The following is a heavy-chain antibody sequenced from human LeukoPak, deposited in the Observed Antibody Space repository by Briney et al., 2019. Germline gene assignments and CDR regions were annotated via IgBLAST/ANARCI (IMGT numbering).Heavy chain of an antibody. CDR2: IYYSGST. D-gene: IGHD5-24*01. J-gene: IGHJ4*02. Sequence: SETLSLKCNVSGGSISSHYWSWIRQPPGKGLEWMGYIYYSGSTNYNPSPKSRVTISVDTSNNQLSLKLSSVTAADTAVYYCARTRDGYNSASPFDSWGQGTLVTVS. CDR1: GGSISSHY. CDR3: ARTRDGYNSASPFDS. V-gene: IGHV4-59*11.